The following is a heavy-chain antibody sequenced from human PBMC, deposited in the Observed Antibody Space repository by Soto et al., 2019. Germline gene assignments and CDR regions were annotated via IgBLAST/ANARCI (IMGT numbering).Heavy chain of an antibody. D-gene: IGHD5-18*01. Sequence: SVKVSCKASGFTFTSSAMQWVRQARGQRLEWIGWIVVGSGNTNYAQKFQERVTITRDMSTSTAYMELSSLRSEDTAVYYCAAEIADTAYTRNPNWFDPWGQGTLVTVSS. J-gene: IGHJ5*02. CDR2: IVVGSGNT. CDR3: AAEIADTAYTRNPNWFDP. V-gene: IGHV1-58*02. CDR1: GFTFTSSA.